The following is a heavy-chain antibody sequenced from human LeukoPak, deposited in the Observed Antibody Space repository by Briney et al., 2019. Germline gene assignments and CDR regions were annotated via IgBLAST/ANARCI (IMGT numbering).Heavy chain of an antibody. CDR1: GFTFSSCA. J-gene: IGHJ4*02. V-gene: IGHV3-23*01. Sequence: GGSLRLSCAASGFTFSSCAMTWVRQAPGKGLEWVSSISAGGYNTYYADSVRGRFTISRDKSKNTLYLQMNSLRAEDTAVYYCSKDAHISSSTGWGQGTLVTVSS. CDR3: SKDAHISSSTG. CDR2: ISAGGYNT. D-gene: IGHD6-13*01.